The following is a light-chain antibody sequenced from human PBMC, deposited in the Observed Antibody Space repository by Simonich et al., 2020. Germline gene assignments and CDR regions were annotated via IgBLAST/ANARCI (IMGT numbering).Light chain of an antibody. J-gene: IGLJ2*01. Sequence: QSALTQPVSVSVSPGQSITISCTGTSSDVGSYNLVSWYQQHPGKAPKLMIYEGSKRPAGVSNRFSGSKSGNTASLTISGLQAEDEADYYCCSYAGSSTFVVFGGGTKLTVL. CDR2: EGS. CDR1: SSDVGSYNL. V-gene: IGLV2-23*03. CDR3: CSYAGSSTFVV.